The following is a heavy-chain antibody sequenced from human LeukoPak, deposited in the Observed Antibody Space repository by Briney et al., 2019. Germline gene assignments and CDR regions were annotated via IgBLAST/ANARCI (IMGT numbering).Heavy chain of an antibody. Sequence: ASVKVSCKASGYTFTTFGISWVRQAPGQGLEWMGWISAYDGNTNYAQKFQGRVTMTRDTSISTAYMELSRLRSDDTAVYYCARKEQWLTIDPWGQGTLVTVSS. CDR3: ARKEQWLTIDP. D-gene: IGHD6-19*01. V-gene: IGHV1-18*01. CDR1: GYTFTTFG. CDR2: ISAYDGNT. J-gene: IGHJ5*02.